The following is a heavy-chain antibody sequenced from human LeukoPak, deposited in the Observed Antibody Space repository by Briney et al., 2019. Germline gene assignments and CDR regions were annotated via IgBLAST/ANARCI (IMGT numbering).Heavy chain of an antibody. V-gene: IGHV3-33*08. CDR1: GFTFSSYG. J-gene: IGHJ4*02. CDR3: ARDLTHYFDY. Sequence: GGSLRLSCAASGFTFSSYGMHWVRQAPGKGLEWVAVIWYDGSNKYYADSVKGRFTISRDNSKNTMYLQMNSLRVEDTAVYHCARDLTHYFDYWGQGTLVTVSS. CDR2: IWYDGSNK.